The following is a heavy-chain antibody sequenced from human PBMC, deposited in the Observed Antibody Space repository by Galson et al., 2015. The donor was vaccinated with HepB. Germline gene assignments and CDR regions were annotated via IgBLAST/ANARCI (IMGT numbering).Heavy chain of an antibody. CDR3: ARVSGGDGDFLGRFDY. D-gene: IGHD3-3*01. CDR2: ISAYNGNT. CDR1: GYTFTSYG. Sequence: SVKVSCKASGYTFTSYGISWVRQAPGQGLEWMGWISAYNGNTNYAQKLQGRVTMTTDTSTSTAYMELRSLGSDDTAVYYCARVSGGDGDFLGRFDYWGQGTLVTVSS. J-gene: IGHJ4*02. V-gene: IGHV1-18*01.